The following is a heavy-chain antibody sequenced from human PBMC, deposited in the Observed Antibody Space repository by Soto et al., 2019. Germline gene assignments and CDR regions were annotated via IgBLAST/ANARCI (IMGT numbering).Heavy chain of an antibody. CDR2: MNTNSGNT. V-gene: IGHV1-8*01. Sequence: VQLVQSGAEVKKPGASVKVSCKASGYTFTSYDINWVRQATGQGLEWMGWMNTNSGNTGYARNLEGRVTMTKNTPITTAYMELSSMRSEDTAVYYCVSAVRSGGSYDFDYWGQGTLVTVSS. J-gene: IGHJ4*02. CDR3: VSAVRSGGSYDFDY. CDR1: GYTFTSYD. D-gene: IGHD2-15*01.